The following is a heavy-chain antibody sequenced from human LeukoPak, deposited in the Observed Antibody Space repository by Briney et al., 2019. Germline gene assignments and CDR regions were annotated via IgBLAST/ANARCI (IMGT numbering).Heavy chain of an antibody. Sequence: ASVKVSCKASGYTFTGYYMHWLRQAPGQGLEWMGWINPNSGGTNYAQKFQGWVTMTRDTSISTAYMELSRLRSDDTAVYYCAREAGSDCSSTSCRAGYGMDVWGKGTTVTVSS. CDR2: INPNSGGT. D-gene: IGHD2-2*01. CDR1: GYTFTGYY. V-gene: IGHV1-2*04. CDR3: AREAGSDCSSTSCRAGYGMDV. J-gene: IGHJ6*04.